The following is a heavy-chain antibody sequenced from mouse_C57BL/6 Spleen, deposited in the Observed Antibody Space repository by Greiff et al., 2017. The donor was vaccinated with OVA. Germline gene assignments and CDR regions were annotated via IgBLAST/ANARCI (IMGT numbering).Heavy chain of an antibody. CDR3: ASLVADWYFDV. V-gene: IGHV1-52*01. J-gene: IGHJ1*03. D-gene: IGHD1-1*01. Sequence: QVQLQQPGAELVRPGSSVKLSCKASGYTFTSYWMHWVKQRPRQGLEWIGNIDPSDSETHYNQKFKDKATLTVDKSSSTAYMQLSILTSEDSAVYYCASLVADWYFDVWGTGTTVTVSS. CDR1: GYTFTSYW. CDR2: IDPSDSET.